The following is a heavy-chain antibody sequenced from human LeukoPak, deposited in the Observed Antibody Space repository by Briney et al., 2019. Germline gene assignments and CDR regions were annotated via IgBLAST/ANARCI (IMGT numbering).Heavy chain of an antibody. V-gene: IGHV1-2*02. D-gene: IGHD3-16*01. CDR1: GYTFTGYY. Sequence: ASVKVSCKASGYTFTGYYMHWVRQAPGQGLEWMGWINPNNGVTNYAQKFQGRVTMTRDTSISTAYMELSRLRSDDTAVYYCARGNIMITFGGVIVEAPLDYWGQGTLVTVSS. CDR2: INPNNGVT. CDR3: ARGNIMITFGGVIVEAPLDY. J-gene: IGHJ4*02.